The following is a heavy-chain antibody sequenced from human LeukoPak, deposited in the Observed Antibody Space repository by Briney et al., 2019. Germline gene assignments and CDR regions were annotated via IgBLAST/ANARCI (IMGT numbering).Heavy chain of an antibody. V-gene: IGHV4-30-4*08. Sequence: SQTLSLTCTVSGGSISSGDYYWSWIRQPPGKGLEWIGYIYYSGSTYYNPSLKSRVTISVDTSKNQFSLKLSSVTAADTAVYYCARELRCSSTSCYKGTWGQGTLVTVSS. CDR2: IYYSGST. CDR1: GGSISSGDYY. D-gene: IGHD2-2*02. J-gene: IGHJ5*02. CDR3: ARELRCSSTSCYKGT.